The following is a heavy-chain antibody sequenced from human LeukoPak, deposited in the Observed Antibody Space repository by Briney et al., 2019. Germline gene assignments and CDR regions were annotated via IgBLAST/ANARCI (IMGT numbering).Heavy chain of an antibody. Sequence: GGSLRLSCAASGFTFDDYAMHWVRQAPGKGLEWVSGISWNSGSIGYADSVKGRFTISRDNAKNSLYLQMNSLRAEDTALYYCAKDSSRFMGSGARGGFDYWGQGTLVTVSS. J-gene: IGHJ4*02. CDR1: GFTFDDYA. CDR2: ISWNSGSI. D-gene: IGHD2-15*01. CDR3: AKDSSRFMGSGARGGFDY. V-gene: IGHV3-9*01.